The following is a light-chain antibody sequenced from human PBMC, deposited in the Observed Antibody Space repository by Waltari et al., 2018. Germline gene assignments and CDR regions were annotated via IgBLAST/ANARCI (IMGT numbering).Light chain of an antibody. V-gene: IGKV2-30*02. CDR2: KVS. Sequence: DVVMTQSPLALPVTLGQPASISCRSTQSLVPRDGKTYLNWFQQRPCQSPRCLIYKVSDRDSGVPDRFSGSGSGTDFTLKISRVEAEDVGVYYCMQGTHWPPTFGRGTRLEIQ. J-gene: IGKJ5*01. CDR3: MQGTHWPPT. CDR1: QSLVPRDGKTY.